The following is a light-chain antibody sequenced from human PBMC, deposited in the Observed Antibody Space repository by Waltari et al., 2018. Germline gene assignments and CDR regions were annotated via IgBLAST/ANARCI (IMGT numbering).Light chain of an antibody. CDR3: QQYSTSSWA. V-gene: IGKV1-5*03. CDR1: QSSSRW. J-gene: IGKJ1*01. Sequence: DIQMTQSPSTLSASVGDRVTITCRASQSSSRWLAWYQQKPGKAPNLLIYKASSLESGFPSRFSGSGSGTEFTLTISSLQPDDFATYYCQQYSTSSWAFGQGTQVEIK. CDR2: KAS.